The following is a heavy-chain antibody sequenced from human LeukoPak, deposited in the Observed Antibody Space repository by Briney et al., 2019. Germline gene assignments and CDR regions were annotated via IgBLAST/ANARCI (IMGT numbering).Heavy chain of an antibody. D-gene: IGHD3-22*01. V-gene: IGHV4-59*08. J-gene: IGHJ4*02. CDR1: GGSISSYY. CDR3: ARQRSYDSSGYYYPPAADFDY. Sequence: SETLSLTCTVSGGSISSYYWSWIRQPPRKGLEWIGYIYYSGSTNYNPSLKSRVTISVDTSKNQFSLKLSSVTAADTAVYYCARQRSYDSSGYYYPPAADFDYWGQGTLVTVSS. CDR2: IYYSGST.